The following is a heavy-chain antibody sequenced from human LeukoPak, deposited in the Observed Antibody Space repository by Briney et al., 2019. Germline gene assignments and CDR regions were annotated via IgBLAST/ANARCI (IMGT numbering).Heavy chain of an antibody. D-gene: IGHD3-10*01. CDR3: ARCGDGLPCDFDY. Sequence: GGSLRLSCAASGFTFSSYSMNWVRQAPGKGLEWVSSISSGSIYIYYADSVKGRFTISRDNAKNSLYLQMSSLRAEDTAVYYCARCGDGLPCDFDYWGQGTLVTVSS. CDR1: GFTFSSYS. J-gene: IGHJ4*02. CDR2: ISSGSIYI. V-gene: IGHV3-21*01.